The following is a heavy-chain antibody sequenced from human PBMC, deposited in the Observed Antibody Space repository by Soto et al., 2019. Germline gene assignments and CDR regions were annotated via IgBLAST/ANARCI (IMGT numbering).Heavy chain of an antibody. V-gene: IGHV3-74*01. CDR2: IISGGTRV. CDR1: GFTFSNDW. CDR3: ARERTSKGGMDV. Sequence: GGSLRLSCAASGFTFSNDWMNWVRQGPGKGLEWVSRIISGGTRVTYADSVKGRFTIARDNAKNTLYLEMHCLTAEDTAVYYCARERTSKGGMDVWGQGTTVTVSS. J-gene: IGHJ6*02.